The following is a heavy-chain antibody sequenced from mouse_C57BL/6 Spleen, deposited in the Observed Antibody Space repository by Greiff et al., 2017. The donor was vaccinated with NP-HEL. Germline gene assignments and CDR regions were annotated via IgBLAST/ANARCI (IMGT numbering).Heavy chain of an antibody. Sequence: QVQLQQSGAELVRPGASVTLSCKASGYTFTDYEMHWVKQTPVHGLEWIGAIDPETGGTAYNQKFKGKAILTADKSSSTAYMELRSLTSEDSAVYYCTRPYYYGSSPFGYWGQGTTLTVSS. J-gene: IGHJ2*01. CDR1: GYTFTDYE. V-gene: IGHV1-15*01. CDR2: IDPETGGT. CDR3: TRPYYYGSSPFGY. D-gene: IGHD1-1*01.